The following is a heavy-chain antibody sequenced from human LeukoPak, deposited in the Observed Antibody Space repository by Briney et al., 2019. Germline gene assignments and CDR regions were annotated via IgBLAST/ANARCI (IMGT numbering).Heavy chain of an antibody. CDR2: IYYSGST. CDR3: AREHCSGGSCYSIYYYYMDV. D-gene: IGHD2-15*01. V-gene: IGHV4-39*07. CDR1: GGSIRSSSYY. Sequence: SETLSLTCTVAGGSIRSSSYYWGWIRQPPGKGLEWIGSIYYSGSTYYNPSLKSRVTISVDTSKNQFSLKLSSVTAADTAVYYCAREHCSGGSCYSIYYYYMDVWGKGTTVTVSS. J-gene: IGHJ6*03.